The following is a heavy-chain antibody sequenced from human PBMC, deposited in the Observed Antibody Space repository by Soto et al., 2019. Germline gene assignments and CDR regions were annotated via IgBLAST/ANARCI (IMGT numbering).Heavy chain of an antibody. CDR2: INHSGST. D-gene: IGHD3-22*01. Sequence: QVQLQQWGAGLLKPSETLSLTCAVYGWSFSGQYWTWIRQPPGKGLEWIGEINHSGSTSYNPSLKSRATMSVDTYKKQFYLKLTSVTAADTAVYYCARMYYYDSSGYHFYGGDCWGQGTLVTVSS. V-gene: IGHV4-34*01. CDR1: GWSFSGQY. J-gene: IGHJ4*02. CDR3: ARMYYYDSSGYHFYGGDC.